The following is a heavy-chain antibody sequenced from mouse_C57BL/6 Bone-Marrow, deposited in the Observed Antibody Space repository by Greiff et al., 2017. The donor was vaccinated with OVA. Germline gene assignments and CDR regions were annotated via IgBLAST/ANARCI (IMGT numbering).Heavy chain of an antibody. CDR3: AKPGGNYWFAY. CDR2: IWGDGST. V-gene: IGHV2-3*01. J-gene: IGHJ3*01. CDR1: GFSLTSYG. Sequence: VKLMESGPGLVAPSQSLSISCTVSGFSLTSYGVSWVRQPPGKGLEWLGVIWGDGSTNYHSALITRLSISDDNSKRQYFVKLNSLQTDDTATYYCAKPGGNYWFAYWGQGTLVTVSA. D-gene: IGHD2-1*01.